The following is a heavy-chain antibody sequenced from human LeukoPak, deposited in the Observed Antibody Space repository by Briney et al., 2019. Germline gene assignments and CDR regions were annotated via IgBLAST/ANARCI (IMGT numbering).Heavy chain of an antibody. V-gene: IGHV1-24*01. Sequence: ASVKVSCNVSGFTLTELSMHWVRQAPGKGLEWMGGFDPEDGETIYAQKFQGRVTMTEDTSTDTAYMELSSLRSEDTAVYYCATAVAKITTVALDYWGQGTLVTVSS. CDR3: ATAVAKITTVALDY. J-gene: IGHJ4*02. CDR2: FDPEDGET. D-gene: IGHD5-24*01. CDR1: GFTLTELS.